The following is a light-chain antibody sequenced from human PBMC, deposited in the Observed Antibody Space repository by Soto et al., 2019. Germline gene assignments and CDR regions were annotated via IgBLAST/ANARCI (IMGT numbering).Light chain of an antibody. V-gene: IGKV1-33*01. CDR3: QQYDTLPLLT. Sequence: DIQMTQSPSSLSASVGDRVTITCQASQDIANYLNWYQQKPGKAPKLLIYDASNLEPGVPSRFSGRGSGTEFTFTISNLQPEDFATYYCQQYDTLPLLTFGGGTKVEIK. J-gene: IGKJ4*01. CDR2: DAS. CDR1: QDIANY.